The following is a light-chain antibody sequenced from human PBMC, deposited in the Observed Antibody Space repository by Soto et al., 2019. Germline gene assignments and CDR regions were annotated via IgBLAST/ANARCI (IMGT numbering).Light chain of an antibody. CDR1: SSDVGAYNF. J-gene: IGLJ1*01. CDR2: NVY. CDR3: SAYTVSQTYV. V-gene: IGLV2-14*03. Sequence: QSALTQPASVSGSPGQSMTISCTGTSSDVGAYNFVSWHQQHPGKAPKLMIYNVYDRPSGIYYRFAGSKSGNTASLTISGLQGEYEADYYCSAYTVSQTYVVGTGNKVTVL.